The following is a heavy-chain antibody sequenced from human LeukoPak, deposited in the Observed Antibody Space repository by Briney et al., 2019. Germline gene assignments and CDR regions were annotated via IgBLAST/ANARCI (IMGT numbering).Heavy chain of an antibody. CDR2: INHGGGT. Sequence: DPSETLSLTCAVYGGSFSDYFWDWIRQPPGKGLEWVGEINHGGGTRYNPSLKRRATISVDTSKKQFSLNLTSVTAADTAVYYCARGEDGTGDYRPTYFDSWGQGTLVTVSS. CDR1: GGSFSDYF. V-gene: IGHV4-34*01. J-gene: IGHJ4*02. CDR3: ARGEDGTGDYRPTYFDS. D-gene: IGHD4-17*01.